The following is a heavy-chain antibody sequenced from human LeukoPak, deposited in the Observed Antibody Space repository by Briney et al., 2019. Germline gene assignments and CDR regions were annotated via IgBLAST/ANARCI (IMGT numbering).Heavy chain of an antibody. J-gene: IGHJ4*02. D-gene: IGHD3-22*01. V-gene: IGHV3-48*02. CDR2: ISPSSSAI. Sequence: GGSLRRSCAASGFTFGSYSMDRVRQAPGKGLEWVSCISPSSSAIYYADSVKGRFTISRDNAKNSLYLQMNSLRDEDTAVYYCAPTRVVVPIWGQGTLVTVSS. CDR3: APTRVVVPI. CDR1: GFTFGSYS.